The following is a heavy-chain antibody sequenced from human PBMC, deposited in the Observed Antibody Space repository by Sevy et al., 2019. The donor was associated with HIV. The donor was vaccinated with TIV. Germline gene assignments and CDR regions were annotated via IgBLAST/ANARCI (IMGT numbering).Heavy chain of an antibody. CDR3: EAIATAGRDY. D-gene: IGHD6-13*01. CDR1: GFIFSSYV. V-gene: IGHV3-23*01. J-gene: IGHJ4*02. Sequence: GGSLRLSCAASGFIFSSYVMSWVRQAPGQGLEWVSTISGSGGSTYYADSVKGRFTISRDNSKNTLDLQMNSLRAEDTAVYYCEAIATAGRDYWGQGTLVTVSS. CDR2: ISGSGGST.